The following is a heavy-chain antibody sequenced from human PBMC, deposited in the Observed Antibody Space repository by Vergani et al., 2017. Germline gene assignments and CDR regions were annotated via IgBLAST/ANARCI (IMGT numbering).Heavy chain of an antibody. Sequence: EVQLVESGGGLVKPGGSLRLSCAASGFTFSSYSMNWVRQAPGKGLEWVSSISSSSSYIYYADSVKGRFTISRDNAKNSLYLQMNSLRAEDTAVYYCARGKVVVVVAATRGDYYGMDVWGQGTTVTVSS. D-gene: IGHD2-15*01. CDR3: ARGKVVVVVAATRGDYYGMDV. V-gene: IGHV3-21*01. CDR2: ISSSSSYI. CDR1: GFTFSSYS. J-gene: IGHJ6*02.